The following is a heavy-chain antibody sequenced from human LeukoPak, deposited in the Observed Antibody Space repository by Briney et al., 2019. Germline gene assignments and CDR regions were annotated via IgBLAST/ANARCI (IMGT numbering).Heavy chain of an antibody. CDR2: INHSGST. CDR1: GGSFSGYY. CDR3: ARGGRAFSVYVWGSYRSNWFDP. V-gene: IGHV4-34*01. D-gene: IGHD3-16*02. Sequence: SETLSLTCAVYGGSFSGYYWSWIRQPPGKGLEWIGEINHSGSTNYNPSLKSRVTISVDTSKNQFSLKLSSVTAADTAVYYCARGGRAFSVYVWGSYRSNWFDPWGQGTLVTVSS. J-gene: IGHJ5*02.